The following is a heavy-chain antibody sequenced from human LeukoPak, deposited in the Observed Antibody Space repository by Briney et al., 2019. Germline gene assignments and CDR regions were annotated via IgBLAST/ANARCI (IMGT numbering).Heavy chain of an antibody. CDR1: GGTFSSYA. Sequence: SVKVSCKASGGTFSSYAISWVRQAPGQGLEWMGGIIPIFGTANYAQKFQGRVTITADESTSTAYMELSSLRSEDTAVYYCAGYCSSTSSYDFDYWGQGTLVTVSS. CDR2: IIPIFGTA. CDR3: AGYCSSTSSYDFDY. D-gene: IGHD2-2*01. J-gene: IGHJ4*02. V-gene: IGHV1-69*01.